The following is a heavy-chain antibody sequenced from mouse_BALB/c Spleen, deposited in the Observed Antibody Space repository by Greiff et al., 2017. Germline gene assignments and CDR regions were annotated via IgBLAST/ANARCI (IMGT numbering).Heavy chain of an antibody. J-gene: IGHJ4*01. D-gene: IGHD2-2*01. CDR2: ISYSGST. Sequence: DVKLVESGPGLVKPSQSLSLTCTVTGYSITSDYAWNWIRQFPGNKLEWMGYISYSGSTSYNPSLKSRISITRDTSKNQFFLQLNSVTTEDTATYYCARLGGYYHAMDYWGQGTSVTVSS. CDR3: ARLGGYYHAMDY. V-gene: IGHV3-2*02. CDR1: GYSITSDYA.